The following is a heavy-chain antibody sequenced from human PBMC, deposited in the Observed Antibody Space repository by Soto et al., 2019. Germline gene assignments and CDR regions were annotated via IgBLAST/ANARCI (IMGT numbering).Heavy chain of an antibody. V-gene: IGHV3-7*01. CDR1: GFTFSRFW. CDR2: IKQDGSEK. Sequence: PGGSLRLSSETSGFTFSRFWISWVRQAPGKGLEWVANIKQDGSEKYYVDTVKGRFTISRDNAKNSLYLQMNSLRAEDTAVYYCARDVDHIVVVTALRPFDYWGQGALVTVS. J-gene: IGHJ4*02. CDR3: ARDVDHIVVVTALRPFDY. D-gene: IGHD2-21*02.